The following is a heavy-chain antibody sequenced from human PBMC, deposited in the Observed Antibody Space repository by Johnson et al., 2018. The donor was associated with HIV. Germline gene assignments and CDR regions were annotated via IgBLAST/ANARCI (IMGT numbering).Heavy chain of an antibody. CDR3: ARGGRAHYGGNFGAFDI. Sequence: LLVESGGGLVQPGGSLRLSCAASGFTFSSYDMHWVRQATGKGLELVSAIGTAGDTYYPGSVKGRFTISRDNAKNSLYLQMNSLRAEDTAVYYCARGGRAHYGGNFGAFDIWGQGTMVTVSS. CDR2: IGTAGDT. D-gene: IGHD4-23*01. J-gene: IGHJ3*02. CDR1: GFTFSSYD. V-gene: IGHV3-13*01.